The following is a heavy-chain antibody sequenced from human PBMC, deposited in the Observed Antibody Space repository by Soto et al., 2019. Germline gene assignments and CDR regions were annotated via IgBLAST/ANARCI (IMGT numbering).Heavy chain of an antibody. CDR3: ARDGARITVFGVVYYFDY. CDR2: ISAYNGNT. V-gene: IGHV1-18*01. D-gene: IGHD3-3*01. J-gene: IGHJ4*02. CDR1: GYTFTSYG. Sequence: ASVKVSFKASGYTFTSYGISWVRQAPGQGLEWMGWISAYNGNTNYAQKLQGRVTMTTDTSTSTAYMELRSLRSEDTAVYYCARDGARITVFGVVYYFDYWGQGTLVTVSS.